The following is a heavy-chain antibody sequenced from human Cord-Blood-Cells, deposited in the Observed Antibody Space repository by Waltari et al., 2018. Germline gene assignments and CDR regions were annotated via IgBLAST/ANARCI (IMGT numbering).Heavy chain of an antibody. J-gene: IGHJ5*02. CDR3: ARSSIVVVPAAIEGYWFDP. D-gene: IGHD2-2*01. CDR1: GYTFTSYG. V-gene: IGHV1-18*01. Sequence: QVQLVQSGAEVKKPGASVKVSCKASGYTFTSYGISWVRQAPGQGLEWMGWSSAYNGNTNYAQKLQGRVTMTTDTSTSTAYMELRSLRSDDTAVYYCARSSIVVVPAAIEGYWFDPWGQGTLVTVSS. CDR2: SSAYNGNT.